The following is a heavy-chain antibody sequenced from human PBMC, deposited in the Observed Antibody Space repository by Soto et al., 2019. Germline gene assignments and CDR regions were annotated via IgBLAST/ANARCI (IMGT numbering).Heavy chain of an antibody. J-gene: IGHJ6*02. V-gene: IGHV1-18*01. CDR3: AREGVAPYYYYGMNV. Sequence: QVQLVQSGAEVKKPGASVKVSCKASGYTFTRSGIIWVRQAPGQGLEWMGWISTYNGDTNYAQTFQGRVTMTTDTSTSTVYMELRSLRSADTAVYYCAREGVAPYYYYGMNVWGQGTPVTVSS. D-gene: IGHD5-12*01. CDR1: GYTFTRSG. CDR2: ISTYNGDT.